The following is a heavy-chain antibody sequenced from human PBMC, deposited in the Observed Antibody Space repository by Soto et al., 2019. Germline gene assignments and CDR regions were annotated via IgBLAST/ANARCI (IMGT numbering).Heavy chain of an antibody. V-gene: IGHV1-46*01. CDR1: GYTFTSYY. Sequence: QVQLVQSGAEVKKPGASVKVSCKASGYTFTSYYMHWVRQAPGQGLEWMGIINPSGGSTSYPQKFQGRVTMPRDTSTSTVYMELSSLRSEDTAVYYCATALPYYDILTGPFDYWGQGTLVTVSS. J-gene: IGHJ4*02. CDR3: ATALPYYDILTGPFDY. D-gene: IGHD3-9*01. CDR2: INPSGGST.